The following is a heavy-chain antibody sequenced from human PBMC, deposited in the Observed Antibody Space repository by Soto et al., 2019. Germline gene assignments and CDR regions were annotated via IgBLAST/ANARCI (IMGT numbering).Heavy chain of an antibody. CDR1: GFTFSSYS. Sequence: EVQLVESGGGLVKPGGSLRLSCAASGFTFSSYSMNWVRQAPGKGLEWVSSISSSSSYIYYADSVKGRFTISRDNAKNSLYLQIKSLRAEDTAVYYCARGEVVLVPAAYRVGRYYYGMDVWGQGTTVTVSS. J-gene: IGHJ6*02. D-gene: IGHD2-2*01. CDR3: ARGEVVLVPAAYRVGRYYYGMDV. CDR2: ISSSSSYI. V-gene: IGHV3-21*01.